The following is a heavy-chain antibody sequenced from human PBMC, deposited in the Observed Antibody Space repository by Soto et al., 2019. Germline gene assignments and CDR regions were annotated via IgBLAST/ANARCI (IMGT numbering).Heavy chain of an antibody. Sequence: SEPLSLTCGVSGDFFSAMSHYWAWIRPPPGKGLEWIGAAYIGGMTYYTPSFKSRATISLNTPKRLFSPWLASVAAADTFFDYCAPAPETFRPRDYLQYGFDPWGRGTLVTVSS. CDR3: APAPETFRPRDYLQYGFDP. CDR2: AYIGGMT. D-gene: IGHD3-10*01. J-gene: IGHJ5*02. V-gene: IGHV4-39*01. CDR1: GDFFSAMSHY.